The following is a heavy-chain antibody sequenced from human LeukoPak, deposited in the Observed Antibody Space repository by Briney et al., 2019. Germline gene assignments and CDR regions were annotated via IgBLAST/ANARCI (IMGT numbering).Heavy chain of an antibody. V-gene: IGHV4-4*02. CDR1: GGSISSSNW. CDR3: ARGNYDFWSGYFSGSYYYVDY. D-gene: IGHD3-3*01. Sequence: SETLSLTCAVSGGSISSSNWWSWVRQPPGKGLEWIGEIYHSGSTNYNPSLKSRVTISVDKSKNQFSLKLGSVTAADTAVYYCARGNYDFWSGYFSGSYYYVDYWGQGTLVTVSS. J-gene: IGHJ4*02. CDR2: IYHSGST.